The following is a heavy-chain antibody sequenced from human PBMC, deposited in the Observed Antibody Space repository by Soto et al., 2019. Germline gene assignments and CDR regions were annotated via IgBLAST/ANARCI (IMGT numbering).Heavy chain of an antibody. V-gene: IGHV1-69*02. CDR2: IIPILGIA. CDR3: ARVITIFGVVRVYYYYGMDV. D-gene: IGHD3-3*01. CDR1: GGTFSSYT. J-gene: IGHJ6*02. Sequence: SVKVSCKASGGTFSSYTICWVRQAPGQGLEWMGRIIPILGIANYAQKFQGRVTITADESTSTAYMELSSLRSEDTAVYYCARVITIFGVVRVYYYYGMDVWGQGTTVTVSS.